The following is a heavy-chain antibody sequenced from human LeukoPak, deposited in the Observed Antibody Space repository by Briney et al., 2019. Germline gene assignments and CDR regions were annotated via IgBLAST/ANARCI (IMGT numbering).Heavy chain of an antibody. D-gene: IGHD3-3*01. V-gene: IGHV3-21*01. Sequence: TGGSLRLSCAASGFTFSSYSMNWVRQAPGKGLEWVSSISSSSSYIYYADSVKGRFTISRDNAKNSLYLQMNSLRAEDTAVYYCARDRPFGVVIPQGYMDVWGKGTTVTVSS. CDR1: GFTFSSYS. CDR3: ARDRPFGVVIPQGYMDV. CDR2: ISSSSSYI. J-gene: IGHJ6*03.